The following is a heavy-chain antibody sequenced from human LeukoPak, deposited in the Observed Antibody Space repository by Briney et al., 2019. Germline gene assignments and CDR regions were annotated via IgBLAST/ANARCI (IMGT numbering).Heavy chain of an antibody. CDR3: VRSFHPGGWFDP. CDR1: GFTVSSNY. Sequence: PGGSLRLSCAASGFTVSSNYMTWVRQAPGKGLEWVASINEDGSEIHYVDSVKGRFTIARDNAKDSLFLQMNSLTVEDTAMYYCVRSFHPGGWFDPWGQGTLVTVSS. D-gene: IGHD3-10*01. V-gene: IGHV3-7*01. CDR2: INEDGSEI. J-gene: IGHJ5*02.